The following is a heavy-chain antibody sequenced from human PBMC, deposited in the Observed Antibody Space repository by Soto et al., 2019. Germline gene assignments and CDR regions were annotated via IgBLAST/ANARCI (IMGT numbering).Heavy chain of an antibody. CDR3: AQETGHNWGYMAV. CDR2: MSDRGDRI. Sequence: EVQMLESGGGLVPPGGSLRLSCAASGFTFDTYAMTWGRQAPGKGLEWVASMSDRGDRIGYAGSVQGRFTISRDNSIGRLYLQMNSLRVDDTAVYYCAQETGHNWGYMAVWGRGTTVTVSS. D-gene: IGHD7-27*01. V-gene: IGHV3-23*01. CDR1: GFTFDTYA. J-gene: IGHJ6*02.